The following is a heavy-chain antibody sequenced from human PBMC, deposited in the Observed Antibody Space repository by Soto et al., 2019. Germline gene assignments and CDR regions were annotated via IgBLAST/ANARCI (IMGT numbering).Heavy chain of an antibody. CDR1: GGSISSGGYS. CDR2: FYHSGST. CDR3: ASNRGGYSGFDYYY. V-gene: IGHV4-30-2*01. Sequence: QLQLQESGSGLVKPSQTLSLICAVSGGSISSGGYSWSWIRQPPGKGLEWIGYFYHSGSTYYNPSRKNRVTISVDRSKNQFSLKLSSVTAADTAVYYCASNRGGYSGFDYYYWGQGTLVTVSS. J-gene: IGHJ4*02. D-gene: IGHD5-12*01.